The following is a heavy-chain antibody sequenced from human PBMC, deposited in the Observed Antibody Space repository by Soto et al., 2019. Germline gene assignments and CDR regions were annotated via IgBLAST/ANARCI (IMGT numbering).Heavy chain of an antibody. Sequence: ASVKVSCKASGGTFSGYALSWVRQAPGQGLEWMGGIIPNSGGTNYAQKFQGRVTMTRDTSISTAYMELSRLRSDDTAVYYCARMGVVVPAAILLDYYYGMDVWGQGTTVTVS. CDR3: ARMGVVVPAAILLDYYYGMDV. CDR1: GGTFSGYA. D-gene: IGHD2-2*02. V-gene: IGHV1-2*02. J-gene: IGHJ6*02. CDR2: IIPNSGGT.